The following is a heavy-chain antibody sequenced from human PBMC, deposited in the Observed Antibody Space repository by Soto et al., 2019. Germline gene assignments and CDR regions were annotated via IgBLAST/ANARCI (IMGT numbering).Heavy chain of an antibody. J-gene: IGHJ4*02. CDR3: VTWDDPDF. CDR2: INQDGNRK. D-gene: IGHD1-1*01. CDR1: GFSFSSNW. V-gene: IGHV3-7*02. Sequence: PGGSLRLSCVASGFSFSSNWMSWVRQVPGKGLEWVAHINQDGNRKYYVDSLEGRFTISRDNTKNSLFLQMNGLRVEDTALYHCVTWDDPDFWGQGTLVTVSS.